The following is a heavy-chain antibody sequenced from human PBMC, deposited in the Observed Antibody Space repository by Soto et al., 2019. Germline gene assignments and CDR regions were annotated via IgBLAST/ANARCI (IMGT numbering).Heavy chain of an antibody. CDR3: AKNIGDIVVVPAANRYYYYMDV. CDR1: GFTFSSYA. D-gene: IGHD2-2*01. Sequence: PGGSLRLSCAASGFTFSSYAMSWVRQAPGKGLEWVSAISGSGGSTYYADSVKGRFTISRDNSKNTLYLQMNSLRAEDTAVYYCAKNIGDIVVVPAANRYYYYMDVWGKGTTVTVSS. V-gene: IGHV3-23*01. CDR2: ISGSGGST. J-gene: IGHJ6*03.